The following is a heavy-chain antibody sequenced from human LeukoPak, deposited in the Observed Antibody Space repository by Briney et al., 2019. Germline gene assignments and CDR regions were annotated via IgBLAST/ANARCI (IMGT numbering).Heavy chain of an antibody. CDR1: GFTFTNYG. J-gene: IGHJ4*02. Sequence: GGSLRLSCAASGFTFTNYGMHWVRQAPGEGLEWVAVIWYDGSDKYYADSVKGRFTISRDNSENTLYLQMNSLRAEDTAVYYCAGGNDDYGYYSDYWGQGTLVTVSS. CDR3: AGGNDDYGYYSDY. D-gene: IGHD4-17*01. V-gene: IGHV3-33*01. CDR2: IWYDGSDK.